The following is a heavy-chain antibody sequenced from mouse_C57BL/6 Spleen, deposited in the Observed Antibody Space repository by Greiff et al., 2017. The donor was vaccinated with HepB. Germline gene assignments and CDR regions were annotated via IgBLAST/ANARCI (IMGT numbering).Heavy chain of an antibody. CDR3: ARPSIGYGSSYDWFAY. J-gene: IGHJ3*01. V-gene: IGHV1-53*01. Sequence: QVHVKQPGTELVKPGASVKLSCKASGYTFTSYWMHWVKQRPGQGLEWIGNINPSNGGTNYNEKFKSKATLTVDKSSSTAYMQLSSLTSEDSAVYYCARPSIGYGSSYDWFAYWGQGTLVTVSA. CDR2: INPSNGGT. CDR1: GYTFTSYW. D-gene: IGHD1-1*01.